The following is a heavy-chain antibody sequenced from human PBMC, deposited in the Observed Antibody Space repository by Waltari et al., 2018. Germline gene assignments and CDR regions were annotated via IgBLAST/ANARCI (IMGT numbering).Heavy chain of an antibody. D-gene: IGHD6-13*01. J-gene: IGHJ6*02. CDR2: INHSGST. CDR3: ATIAAAGTGLGGYWYYGMDV. V-gene: IGHV4-34*01. CDR1: GGSFSGYY. Sequence: QVQLQQWGAGLLKPSETLSLTCAVYGGSFSGYYWSWIRQPPGKGLEWIGEINHSGSTNYNPSLKSRVTISVDTSKNQFSLKLSSVTAADTAVYYCATIAAAGTGLGGYWYYGMDVWGQGTTVTVSS.